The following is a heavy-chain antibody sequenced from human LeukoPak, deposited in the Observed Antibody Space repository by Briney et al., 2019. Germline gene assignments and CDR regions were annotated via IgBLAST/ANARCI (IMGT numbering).Heavy chain of an antibody. CDR1: GFTFDDHG. Sequence: GGSLRHSCAASGFTFDDHGMNWVRQAPGKGLEWVSAISGSGGSTYYADSVKGRFTISRDNSKNTLYLQMNSLKAEDTDVYYCAKEIAPAYYDFWSGSGDDAFDIWGQGTMVTVSS. J-gene: IGHJ3*02. CDR2: ISGSGGST. CDR3: AKEIAPAYYDFWSGSGDDAFDI. V-gene: IGHV3-23*01. D-gene: IGHD3-3*01.